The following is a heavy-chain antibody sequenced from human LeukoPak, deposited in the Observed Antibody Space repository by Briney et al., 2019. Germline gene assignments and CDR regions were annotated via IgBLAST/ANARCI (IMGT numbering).Heavy chain of an antibody. D-gene: IGHD1-1*01. Sequence: GGSLRLSCAASGFTFSSYAIHWVRQAPGKGLEWVAVISFDGTDAFYADSVKGRFTISRDNAKNTLYLQMNSLRAEDTAVYYCAKDQRTTSERGVGYWGQGTLVTVSS. CDR3: AKDQRTTSERGVGY. J-gene: IGHJ4*02. V-gene: IGHV3-30*04. CDR1: GFTFSSYA. CDR2: ISFDGTDA.